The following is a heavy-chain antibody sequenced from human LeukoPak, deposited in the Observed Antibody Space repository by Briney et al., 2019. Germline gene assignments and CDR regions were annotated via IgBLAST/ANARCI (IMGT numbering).Heavy chain of an antibody. CDR3: ARDHAPGPGYYMDV. V-gene: IGHV1-69*13. Sequence: ASVKVSCKASGGTFSSHAISWVRQAPGQGLEWMGGIIPIFGTANYAQKFQGRVTITADESTSTAYMELSSLRSEDTAVYYCARDHAPGPGYYMDVWGKGTTVTISS. D-gene: IGHD7-27*01. CDR2: IIPIFGTA. J-gene: IGHJ6*03. CDR1: GGTFSSHA.